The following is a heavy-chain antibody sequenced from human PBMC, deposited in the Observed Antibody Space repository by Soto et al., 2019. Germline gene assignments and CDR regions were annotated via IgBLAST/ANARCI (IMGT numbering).Heavy chain of an antibody. CDR1: GYSFLNYW. D-gene: IGHD2-21*02. J-gene: IGHJ4*02. V-gene: IGHV5-51*01. CDR2: IYPGDSDA. CDR3: ARHIVVTSMTASFNY. Sequence: PGESLKISCKTSGYSFLNYWIGWVRQMPGKGLEWMGIIYPGDSDARYSPSFQGQVTISADKSISTVYLQWSSLKASDTAMYYCARHIVVTSMTASFNYWGQGTQVTVSS.